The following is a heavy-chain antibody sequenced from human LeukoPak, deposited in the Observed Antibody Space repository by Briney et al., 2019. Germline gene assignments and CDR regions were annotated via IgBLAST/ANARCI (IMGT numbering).Heavy chain of an antibody. CDR3: ARDLEWELPGI. CDR1: GGTFSSYA. J-gene: IGHJ4*02. D-gene: IGHD1-26*01. CDR2: IIPILGIA. V-gene: IGHV1-69*04. Sequence: ASVKVSCKASGGTFSSYAISWVRQAPGQGLGWMGRIIPILGIANYAQKFQGRVTITADKSTSTAYMELSSLRSEDTAVYYCARDLEWELPGIWGQGTLVTVSS.